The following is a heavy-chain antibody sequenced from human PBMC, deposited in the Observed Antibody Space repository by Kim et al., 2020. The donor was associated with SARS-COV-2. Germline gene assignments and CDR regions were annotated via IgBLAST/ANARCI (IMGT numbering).Heavy chain of an antibody. J-gene: IGHJ4*02. D-gene: IGHD3-3*01. CDR3: TTRSFRLRFHFDY. V-gene: IGHV3-15*01. CDR2: IKSKTDGGTT. CDR1: GFTFSNAY. Sequence: GGSLRLSCAASGFTFSNAYVSWVRQAPGKGLEWVGRIKSKTDGGTTDYAAPVKGRFTISRDDSKNTLYLQMNSLKTEDTAVYYCTTRSFRLRFHFDYWGQGTLVTVSS.